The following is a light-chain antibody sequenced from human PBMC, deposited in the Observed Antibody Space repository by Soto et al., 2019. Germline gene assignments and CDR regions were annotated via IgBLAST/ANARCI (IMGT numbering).Light chain of an antibody. CDR1: SSNIGAGYD. CDR3: QSYDSSLSGSNV. V-gene: IGLV1-40*01. CDR2: GNS. J-gene: IGLJ1*01. Sequence: QSVLTQPPSVSGAPGQRVTISCTGSSSNIGAGYDVHWYQQLPGTAPKLLIYGNSNRPSAVPDRFSGSKSGTSASLAIPGLQAEDEAEYYCQSYDSSLSGSNVFGTGTKLTVL.